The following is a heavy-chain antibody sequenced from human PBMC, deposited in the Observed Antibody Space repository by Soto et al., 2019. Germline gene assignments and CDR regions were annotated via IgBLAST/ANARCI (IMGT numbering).Heavy chain of an antibody. V-gene: IGHV1-3*01. CDR2: LNGGNGNT. CDR1: GYTFTSSA. J-gene: IGHJ4*02. Sequence: ASVKVSCKASGYTFTSSAMHWVRQAPGQRLEWMGWLNGGNGNTKYSQKFQGRVTITRDTSASTAYMELSSLRSEDTAVYYCARGYDTSGYWPIYYFDYWGQGTLVTVSS. D-gene: IGHD3-22*01. CDR3: ARGYDTSGYWPIYYFDY.